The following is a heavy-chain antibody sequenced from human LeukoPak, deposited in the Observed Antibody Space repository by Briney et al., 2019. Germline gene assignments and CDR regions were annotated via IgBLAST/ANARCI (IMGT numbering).Heavy chain of an antibody. V-gene: IGHV3-21*01. CDR3: VRDMSRESIFDY. CDR1: GFTFSNYS. CDR2: ISKGSGYI. Sequence: GGSLRLSCAGSGFTFSNYSFNWVRQAPGKGLEWVSSISKGSGYIYQTDSVKGRFTISRDNAKNSLFLEMNSLRVEDTAVYYCVRDMSRESIFDYWGQGTLVTVSS. J-gene: IGHJ4*02. D-gene: IGHD3-16*01.